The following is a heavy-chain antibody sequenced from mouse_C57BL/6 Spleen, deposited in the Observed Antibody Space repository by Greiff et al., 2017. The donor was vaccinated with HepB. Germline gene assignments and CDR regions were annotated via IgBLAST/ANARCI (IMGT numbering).Heavy chain of an antibody. CDR3: ASGRDHDPGFAY. CDR1: GYAFSSYW. Sequence: VHLVESGAELVKPGASVKISCKASGYAFSSYWMNWVKQRPGKGLEWIGQIYPGDGDTNYNGKFKGKATLTADKSSSTAYMQLSSLTSEDSAVYFCASGRDHDPGFAYWGQGTLVTVSA. D-gene: IGHD1-1*01. J-gene: IGHJ3*01. CDR2: IYPGDGDT. V-gene: IGHV1-80*01.